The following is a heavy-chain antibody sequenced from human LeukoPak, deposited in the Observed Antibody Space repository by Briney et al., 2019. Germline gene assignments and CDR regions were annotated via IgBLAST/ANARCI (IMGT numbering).Heavy chain of an antibody. CDR2: ISSDGRNK. J-gene: IGHJ4*02. Sequence: GRSLRLSCAASGFTFSSYGMHWVRQAPGKGLEWVAVISSDGRNKYYTDSVKGRFSVSRDNSKNTLYLHMSSLRTEDSAIYYCARDYFTAVAGSGSYFDYWGQGTLVTVSS. CDR3: ARDYFTAVAGSGSYFDY. D-gene: IGHD6-19*01. CDR1: GFTFSSYG. V-gene: IGHV3-30*19.